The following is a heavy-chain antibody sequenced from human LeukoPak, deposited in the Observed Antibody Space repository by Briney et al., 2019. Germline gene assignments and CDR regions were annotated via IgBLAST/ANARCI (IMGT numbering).Heavy chain of an antibody. Sequence: GESLKISCKGSGYSFTTYWIAWVRRMPGKGLEWMGIIYPGDSDTRYSPSVQGQVTISADKSISTAYLQWISLKASDTAMYYCARPASNWNYYSGMDVWGQGTTVTVSS. CDR3: ARPASNWNYYSGMDV. CDR1: GYSFTTYW. J-gene: IGHJ6*02. V-gene: IGHV5-51*01. CDR2: IYPGDSDT. D-gene: IGHD1-1*01.